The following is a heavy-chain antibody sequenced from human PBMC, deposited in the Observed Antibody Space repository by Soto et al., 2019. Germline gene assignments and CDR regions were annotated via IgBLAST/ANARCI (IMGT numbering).Heavy chain of an antibody. D-gene: IGHD5-18*01. CDR3: ARASPPANTAMSSSHHFYGVDV. Sequence: SETLSLTCTVSGGSISSGGYYWTWIRQHPEKGLEWIGYIYYSGSTYYNPSLKSRLSISADTSKNQFSMKLSSVTAADTAVYYCARASPPANTAMSSSHHFYGVDVWGQGTTVTVSS. CDR2: IYYSGST. CDR1: GGSISSGGYY. J-gene: IGHJ6*02. V-gene: IGHV4-31*03.